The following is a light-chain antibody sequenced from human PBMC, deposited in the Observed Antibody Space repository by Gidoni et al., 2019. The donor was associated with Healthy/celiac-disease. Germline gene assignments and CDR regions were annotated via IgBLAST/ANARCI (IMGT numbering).Light chain of an antibody. J-gene: IGLJ2*01. V-gene: IGLV5-45*02. CDR3: MIWHSSAVV. CDR1: SGLNVGTYR. Sequence: QPVLTQPSSLSASPRAFASLPCTLRSGLNVGTYRIYWYQQNPGSPPQYLLRYKSDSDKQQGSGVPSRFSGSKDASANAGILLIAGLQSEDEADYYCMIWHSSAVVFGGGTKLTVL. CDR2: YKSDSDK.